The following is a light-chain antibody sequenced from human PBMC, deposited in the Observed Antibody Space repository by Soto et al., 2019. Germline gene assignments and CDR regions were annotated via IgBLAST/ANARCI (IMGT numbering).Light chain of an antibody. J-gene: IGLJ1*01. Sequence: QSVLTQTPSASGTPGQRVTISCSGSSSNIGSNYVYWYQQLPGTAPKLLIHRNNQRHSGVPDRFSGSKSGTSASLAISGLRSEDEADYYCAAWDDSLSGRYVFGTGTQLTVL. V-gene: IGLV1-47*01. CDR3: AAWDDSLSGRYV. CDR1: SSNIGSNY. CDR2: RNN.